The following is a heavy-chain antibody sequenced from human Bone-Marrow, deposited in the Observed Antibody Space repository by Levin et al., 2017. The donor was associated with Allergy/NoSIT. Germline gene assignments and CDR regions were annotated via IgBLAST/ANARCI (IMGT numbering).Heavy chain of an antibody. V-gene: IGHV3-30*04. CDR3: ARGGGQLRSAYDF. D-gene: IGHD3-16*01. Sequence: LSLPCAVSGFSVSYYALHWVRQAPGKGPECVAVIAFDGTNTYYSDSVKGRFTISRDNSENTVYLQMNNLRPDDTGVYYCARGGGQLRSAYDFWGQGTMVTISS. J-gene: IGHJ3*01. CDR1: GFSVSYYA. CDR2: IAFDGTNT.